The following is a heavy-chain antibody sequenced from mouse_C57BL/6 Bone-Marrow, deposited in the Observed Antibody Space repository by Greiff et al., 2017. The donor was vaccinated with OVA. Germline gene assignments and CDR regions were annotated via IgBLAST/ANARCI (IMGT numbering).Heavy chain of an antibody. J-gene: IGHJ2*01. Sequence: EVQVVESGGGLVKPGGSLKLSCAASGFTFSSYTMSWVRQTPEKRLEWVATISGGGGNTYYPDSVKGRFTISRDNAKNTLYLQMSSLRSEDKALYYCARGLRLLDYWGQGTTLTVSS. V-gene: IGHV5-9*01. CDR2: ISGGGGNT. CDR3: ARGLRLLDY. D-gene: IGHD3-2*02. CDR1: GFTFSSYT.